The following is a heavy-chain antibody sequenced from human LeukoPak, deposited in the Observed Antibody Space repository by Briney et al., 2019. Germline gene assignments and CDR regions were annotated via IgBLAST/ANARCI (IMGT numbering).Heavy chain of an antibody. CDR2: IYYSGST. CDR3: ARGWSDNWNDGSLYDY. V-gene: IGHV4-59*01. D-gene: IGHD1-20*01. CDR1: GGSLSSYY. Sequence: SETLSLTCTVSGGSLSSYYWSWIRQPPGKGLEWIWYIYYSGSTNCNPSLKSRVTISVDTSKNQFSLKLSSVTAADTAVYYCARGWSDNWNDGSLYDYWGQGTLVTVSS. J-gene: IGHJ4*02.